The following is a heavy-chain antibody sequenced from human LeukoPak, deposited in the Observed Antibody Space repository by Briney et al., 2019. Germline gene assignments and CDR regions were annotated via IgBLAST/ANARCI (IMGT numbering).Heavy chain of an antibody. Sequence: PGGSLRLSCAEPGFTSCSYGMHSVPQAPGKGLEWVAFTRHDESDKYYGDSVKGRFTISRDNSRNTLYLQMNSLRPEDTAVDYLAKYLRCDWCNWFDPWGQGTLVTVSS. CDR2: TRHDESDK. CDR1: GFTSCSYG. D-gene: IGHD3-9*01. V-gene: IGHV3-30*02. J-gene: IGHJ5*02. CDR3: AKYLRCDWCNWFDP.